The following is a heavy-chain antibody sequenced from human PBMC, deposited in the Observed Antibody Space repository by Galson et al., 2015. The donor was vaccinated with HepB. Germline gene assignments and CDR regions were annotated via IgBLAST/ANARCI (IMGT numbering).Heavy chain of an antibody. CDR1: GFSLSNARMG. Sequence: PALVKPTQTLTLTCTVSGFSLSNARMGVSWIRQPPGKALEWLAHIFSNDEKSYSTSLKSRLTISKDTSKSQVVLTMTNMDPVDTATYYCARWSRDGYYPSAFPFDYWGQGTLVTVSS. CDR3: ARWSRDGYYPSAFPFDY. V-gene: IGHV2-26*01. J-gene: IGHJ4*02. D-gene: IGHD5-24*01. CDR2: IFSNDEK.